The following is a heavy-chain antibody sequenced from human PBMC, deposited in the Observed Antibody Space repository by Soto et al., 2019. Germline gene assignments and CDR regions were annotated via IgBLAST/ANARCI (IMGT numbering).Heavy chain of an antibody. Sequence: QVQLVRSGAEVKKPGASVKVSCKASGYTFTSYGISWVRQAPGQGLEWMGWISAYNGNTNYAQKLEGRVTLTTDTSPSTAYMAVRRRRSDDTAVYFCARSSGTSSIWFDPWGQGTLVTVPS. D-gene: IGHD1-26*01. CDR2: ISAYNGNT. CDR1: GYTFTSYG. J-gene: IGHJ5*02. V-gene: IGHV1-18*01. CDR3: ARSSGTSSIWFDP.